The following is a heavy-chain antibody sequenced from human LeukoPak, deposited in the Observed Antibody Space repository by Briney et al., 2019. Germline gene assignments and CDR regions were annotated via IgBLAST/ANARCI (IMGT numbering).Heavy chain of an antibody. Sequence: SETLSLTCTFSGGSITSYYWSWIRQPAGKGLEWLGRIHTSGSTNYNPSLKSRVTMSVDTSKNQFSLKLSSVTAADTAVYYCARDRYYYDNSGSTFDYWGQGTLVTVSS. D-gene: IGHD3-22*01. CDR3: ARDRYYYDNSGSTFDY. J-gene: IGHJ4*02. CDR1: GGSITSYY. V-gene: IGHV4-4*07. CDR2: IHTSGST.